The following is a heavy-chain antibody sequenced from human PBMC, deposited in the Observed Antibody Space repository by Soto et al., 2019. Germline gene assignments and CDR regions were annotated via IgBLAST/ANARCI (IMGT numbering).Heavy chain of an antibody. CDR3: ARVASDYINSVDH. J-gene: IGHJ4*02. D-gene: IGHD4-4*01. V-gene: IGHV3-23*01. CDR1: GFTFNAYA. CDR2: IGGSGGNR. Sequence: DVQLLESGGGLVQPGGSLRLSCAASGFTFNAYAMTWVRQAPGKGLEWVSAIGGSGGNRYYAGSVRGRFTISRENSKDTVDLQMNSLRVEDTAVYYCARVASDYINSVDHWGQGILVSVSS.